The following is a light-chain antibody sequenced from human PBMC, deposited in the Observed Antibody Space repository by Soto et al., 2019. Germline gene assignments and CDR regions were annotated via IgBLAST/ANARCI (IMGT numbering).Light chain of an antibody. Sequence: DIHLTQSPSFLSASVVYRVTITCLASQGISSYLAWYQQKPGKAPKLLIYAASTLQSGVPLRFSGSGSGTSFALTISSLQPEDFATYYCQQLLSYPITFGQGTRLEIK. CDR3: QQLLSYPIT. J-gene: IGKJ5*01. CDR1: QGISSY. V-gene: IGKV1-9*01. CDR2: AAS.